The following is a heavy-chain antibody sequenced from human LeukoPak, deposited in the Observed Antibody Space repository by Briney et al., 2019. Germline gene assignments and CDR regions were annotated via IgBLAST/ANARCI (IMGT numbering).Heavy chain of an antibody. CDR3: ARVSGYDWESFYDY. V-gene: IGHV4-39*01. CDR2: IYYSGST. J-gene: IGHJ4*02. Sequence: SETLSLTCTVSGGSISSSSYYWGWLRQPLGKGLEWIGSIYYSGSTYYNPSLKSRVTISVDTSKNQFSLKLSSVTAADTAVYYCARVSGYDWESFYDYWGQGTLVTVSS. CDR1: GGSISSSSYY. D-gene: IGHD5-12*01.